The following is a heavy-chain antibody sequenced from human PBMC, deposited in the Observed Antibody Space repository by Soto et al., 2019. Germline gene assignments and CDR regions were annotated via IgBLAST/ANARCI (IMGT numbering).Heavy chain of an antibody. D-gene: IGHD5-18*01. J-gene: IGHJ6*02. CDR3: ARAAVDTAYYYYGMDV. Sequence: SQTLSLTCVISGDSVSSNSAAWNWIRQSPSRGLEWLGRTYYRSKWYNDYAVSVKSRITINPDTSKNQFSLQLNSVTPEDTAVYYCARAAVDTAYYYYGMDVWGQGTTVTVSS. CDR1: GDSVSSNSAA. V-gene: IGHV6-1*01. CDR2: TYYRSKWYN.